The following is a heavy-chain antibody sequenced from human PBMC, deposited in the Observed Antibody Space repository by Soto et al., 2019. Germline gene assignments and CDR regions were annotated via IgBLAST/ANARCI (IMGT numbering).Heavy chain of an antibody. CDR2: IYYSGST. Sequence: QVQLQESGPGLVKPSETLSLTCTVSGGSISSYYWSWIRQPPGKGLEWIGYIYYSGSTNYNPSLKSRVTISVDTSKNQFSLKLSSVTAADTAVYYCARQLIRGSPNGDGATTVTTDDAFDIWGQGTMVTVSS. CDR3: ARQLIRGSPNGDGATTVTTDDAFDI. J-gene: IGHJ3*02. V-gene: IGHV4-59*08. CDR1: GGSISSYY. D-gene: IGHD4-17*01.